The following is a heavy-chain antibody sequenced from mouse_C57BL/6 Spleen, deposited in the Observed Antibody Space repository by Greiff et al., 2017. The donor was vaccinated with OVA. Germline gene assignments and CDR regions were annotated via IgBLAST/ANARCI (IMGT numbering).Heavy chain of an antibody. V-gene: IGHV1-7*01. CDR1: GYTFTSYW. J-gene: IGHJ4*01. D-gene: IGHD1-1*01. Sequence: VQLVESGAELAKPGASVKLSCKASGYTFTSYWMHWVKQRPGQGLEWIGYINPSSGYTKYNQKFKDKATLTADKSSSTAYMQLSSLTYEDSAVYYCARYYYGSSYEYYAMDYWGQGTSVTVSS. CDR2: INPSSGYT. CDR3: ARYYYGSSYEYYAMDY.